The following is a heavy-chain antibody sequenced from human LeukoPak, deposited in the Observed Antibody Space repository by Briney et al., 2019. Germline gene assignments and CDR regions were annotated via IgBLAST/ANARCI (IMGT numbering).Heavy chain of an antibody. CDR1: GYTFTSYG. CDR2: ISAYNGNT. V-gene: IGHV1-18*01. Sequence: ASVKVSCKASGYTFTSYGISWVRQAPGQGLEWMGWISAYNGNTNYAQKLQGRVTMTTDTSTSTAYMELRSLRSDDTAVYYCARDGSSSGLYEGADYWGQGTLVTVSS. J-gene: IGHJ4*02. CDR3: ARDGSSSGLYEGADY. D-gene: IGHD6-19*01.